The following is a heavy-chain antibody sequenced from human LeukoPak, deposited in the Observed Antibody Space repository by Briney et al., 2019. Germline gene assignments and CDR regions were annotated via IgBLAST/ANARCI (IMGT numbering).Heavy chain of an antibody. V-gene: IGHV1-46*01. J-gene: IGHJ6*04. D-gene: IGHD2-2*01. Sequence: ASVTVSFTASGYTFTSYYMHWVRQAPGQGLEWMGIINPSGGSTSYAQKFQGRVTMTRDTSTSTVYMELSSLRSEDTAVYYCARDSTMTDGMDVWGKGTTVTVSS. CDR3: ARDSTMTDGMDV. CDR1: GYTFTSYY. CDR2: INPSGGST.